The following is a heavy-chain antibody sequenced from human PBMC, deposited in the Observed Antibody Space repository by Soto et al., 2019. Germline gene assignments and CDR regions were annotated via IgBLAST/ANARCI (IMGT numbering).Heavy chain of an antibody. CDR3: AKEYCGGHCSSDYFDY. D-gene: IGHD2-21*01. CDR1: GFTFSNYG. Sequence: QVQLVESGGGVVQPGRSLRLSCAASGFTFSNYGIHWVRQAPGNGLEWVAVISRDGSVRYYADSVKGRFTISRDNSRNTLYLQVNNLGAEDTAVYYCAKEYCGGHCSSDYFDYWGQGTLVTVSS. CDR2: ISRDGSVR. J-gene: IGHJ4*02. V-gene: IGHV3-30*18.